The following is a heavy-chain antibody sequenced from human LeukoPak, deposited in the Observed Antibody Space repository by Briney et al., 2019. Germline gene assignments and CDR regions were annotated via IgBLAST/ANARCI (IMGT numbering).Heavy chain of an antibody. CDR1: GGSITTYY. V-gene: IGHV4-59*01. Sequence: ASETLSLTCTVSGGSITTYYWTWIRQPPGKGLEWIGYINYSGSTNYNPSLEGRVTISVDTSKNQFSLRLSSVTAADTALYYCARDTVTLIVNRAFDMWGQGTMVTVSS. J-gene: IGHJ3*02. CDR3: ARDTVTLIVNRAFDM. D-gene: IGHD4-17*01. CDR2: INYSGST.